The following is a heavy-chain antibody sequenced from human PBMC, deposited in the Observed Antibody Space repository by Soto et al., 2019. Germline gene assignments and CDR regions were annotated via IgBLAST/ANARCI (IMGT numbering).Heavy chain of an antibody. CDR2: IYYSGST. CDR3: ARHDRRERPMADY. Sequence: SETLSLTCTVSGGSISSYYWSWIRQPPGKGLEWIGYIYYSGSTNYNPSLKSRVTISVDTSKNQFSLKLSSVTAADTAVYYCARHDRRERPMADYWGQGTLVTVSS. CDR1: GGSISSYY. J-gene: IGHJ4*02. D-gene: IGHD3-16*02. V-gene: IGHV4-59*08.